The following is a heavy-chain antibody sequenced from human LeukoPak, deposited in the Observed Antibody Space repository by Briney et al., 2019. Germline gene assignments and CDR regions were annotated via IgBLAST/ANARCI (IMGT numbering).Heavy chain of an antibody. CDR3: ARDAGDGYNYLPLGY. J-gene: IGHJ4*02. CDR1: GYTFTVYY. Sequence: ASVKVSCKASGYTFTVYYMHWVRQAPGQGLEWMGWINPNSGGTNYAQKFQGWVTMTRDTSISTAYMELSRLRSDDTAVYYCARDAGDGYNYLPLGYWGQGTLVTVSS. D-gene: IGHD5-24*01. CDR2: INPNSGGT. V-gene: IGHV1-2*04.